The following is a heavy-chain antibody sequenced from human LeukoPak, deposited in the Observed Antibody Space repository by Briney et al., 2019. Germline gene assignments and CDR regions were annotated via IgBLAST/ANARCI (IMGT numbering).Heavy chain of an antibody. Sequence: GGSLRLSCAASGFTFSSYAMHWVRQAPGKGLEWVAFISYDGSNKYYADSVKGRFTISRDNSKNTLYLQMNSLRAEDTAVYYCAREGKLVVVPAAILDYWGQGTLVTVSS. V-gene: IGHV3-30-3*01. D-gene: IGHD2-2*01. CDR1: GFTFSSYA. CDR2: ISYDGSNK. CDR3: AREGKLVVVPAAILDY. J-gene: IGHJ4*02.